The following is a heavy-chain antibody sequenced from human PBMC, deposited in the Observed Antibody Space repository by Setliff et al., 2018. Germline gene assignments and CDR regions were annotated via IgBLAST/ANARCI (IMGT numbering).Heavy chain of an antibody. Sequence: GGSLRLSCAASGFTFSSYSMNWVRQAPGKGLEWVSSISSSSSYIYYADSVKGRFTISRDNAKNSLYLQMNSLRAEDTAVYYCANPYSSSLGLYYYYYYYMDVWGKGTTVTVSS. CDR2: ISSSSSYI. CDR3: ANPYSSSLGLYYYYYYYMDV. CDR1: GFTFSSYS. J-gene: IGHJ6*03. D-gene: IGHD6-13*01. V-gene: IGHV3-21*01.